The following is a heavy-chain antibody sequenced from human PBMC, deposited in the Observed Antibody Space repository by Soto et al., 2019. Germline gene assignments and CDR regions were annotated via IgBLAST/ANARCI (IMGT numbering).Heavy chain of an antibody. CDR2: INYSGNA. J-gene: IGHJ4*02. CDR1: GGSISSNTYY. CDR3: TRRTNYDSGGYYSDY. V-gene: IGHV4-39*01. Sequence: SETLSLTCTVSGGSISSNTYYWGWIRQPPGKGLEWIVSINYSGNAHYNPSLKNRVTISVDTSKNQFSLKLSSVTAADTAVYYCTRRTNYDSGGYYSDYWGQGTLVTVSS. D-gene: IGHD3-22*01.